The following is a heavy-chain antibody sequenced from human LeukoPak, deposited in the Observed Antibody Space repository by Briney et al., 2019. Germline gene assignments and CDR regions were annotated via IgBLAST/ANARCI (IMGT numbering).Heavy chain of an antibody. CDR3: ARSEYSYGADAFDI. Sequence: SETLSLTCTVSGGSISNYYWSWIRQPAGKGLEWIGLIYSRGNTNYNPSLKSRVTMSVDTSKNQFSLKLGSVTAADTAVYYCARSEYSYGADAFDIWGQGTMVTVSS. D-gene: IGHD5-18*01. CDR1: GGSISNYY. J-gene: IGHJ3*02. CDR2: IYSRGNT. V-gene: IGHV4-4*07.